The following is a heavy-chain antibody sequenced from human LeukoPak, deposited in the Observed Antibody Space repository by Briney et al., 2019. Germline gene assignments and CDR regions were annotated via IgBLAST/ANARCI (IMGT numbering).Heavy chain of an antibody. CDR3: ARVRRGWFDP. V-gene: IGHV4-59*01. CDR2: IYYSGST. Sequence: SETLSLTCTVSGGSISSYYWSWIRQPPEKGLEWIGYIYYSGSTNYNPSLKSRVTISVDTSKNQFSLKLSSVTAADTAVYYCARVRRGWFDPWGQGTLVTVSS. J-gene: IGHJ5*02. CDR1: GGSISSYY.